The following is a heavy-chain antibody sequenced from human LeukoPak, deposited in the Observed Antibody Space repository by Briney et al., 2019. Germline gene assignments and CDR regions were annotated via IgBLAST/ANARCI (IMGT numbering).Heavy chain of an antibody. CDR1: GGSFSGYY. J-gene: IGHJ5*01. Sequence: SETLSLTCAVYGGSFSGYYWSWIRQPPGKGLEWIGEINHSGATNYNPSLKSRLTISVDTSKNQFSLKLKSVTAADTAVYYCARGSPKHDSWGQGTLVTVSS. CDR2: INHSGAT. V-gene: IGHV4-34*01. CDR3: ARGSPKHDS.